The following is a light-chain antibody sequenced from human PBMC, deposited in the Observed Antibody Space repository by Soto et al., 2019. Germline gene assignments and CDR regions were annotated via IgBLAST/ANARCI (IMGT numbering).Light chain of an antibody. CDR1: QSISSY. V-gene: IGKV1-39*01. CDR3: QQSYSTPPT. Sequence: DIPMTQSPSSLSASVGDRVTITYRASQSISSYLNWYQQKPGKAPKLLIYAASSLQSGVPSRFSGSGSGTDFTLTISSLQPEDFATYYCQQSYSTPPTFGQGTKVEIK. J-gene: IGKJ1*01. CDR2: AAS.